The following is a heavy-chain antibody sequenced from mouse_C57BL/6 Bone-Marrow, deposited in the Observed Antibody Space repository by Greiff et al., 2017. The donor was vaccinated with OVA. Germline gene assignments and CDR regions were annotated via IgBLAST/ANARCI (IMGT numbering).Heavy chain of an antibody. Sequence: VQLQQSGAELVRPGASVKLSCTASGFNIKDDYMHWVKQRPEQGLEWIGWFDPENGDTEYASKFQGKATITADTSSNTAYLQLSSLTSEDTAVYYCTPCGPGCAYWGQGTLVTVSA. V-gene: IGHV14-4*01. CDR1: GFNIKDDY. J-gene: IGHJ3*01. CDR2: FDPENGDT. CDR3: TPCGPGCAY.